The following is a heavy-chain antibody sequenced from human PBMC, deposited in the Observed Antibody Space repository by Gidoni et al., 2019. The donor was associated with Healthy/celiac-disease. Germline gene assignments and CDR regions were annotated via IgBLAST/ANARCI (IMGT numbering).Heavy chain of an antibody. Sequence: EVQLVESGGGLVKPGGCLSLSCPPSASPFRSHSMHWVRQAPGKGLEWVSSISSRSYIYYADSVKGRFTISRDNAKKSLYLQMNSLRAEDTAVYYCARGGEGRSTSCYDYWGQGTLVTVSS. D-gene: IGHD2-2*01. CDR2: ISSRSYI. CDR1: ASPFRSHS. V-gene: IGHV3-21*01. CDR3: ARGGEGRSTSCYDY. J-gene: IGHJ4*02.